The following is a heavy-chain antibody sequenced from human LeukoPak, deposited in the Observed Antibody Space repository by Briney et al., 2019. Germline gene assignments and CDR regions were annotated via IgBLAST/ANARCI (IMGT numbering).Heavy chain of an antibody. V-gene: IGHV1-18*01. Sequence: ASVKVSCKASGYTFTSYGISWVRQAPGQGLKWMGWISAYNGNTNYAQKLQGRVTMTTDTSTSTAYMELRSLRSDDTAVYYCARERVGATKSGFDYWGQGTLVTVSS. CDR2: ISAYNGNT. J-gene: IGHJ4*02. CDR3: ARERVGATKSGFDY. D-gene: IGHD1-26*01. CDR1: GYTFTSYG.